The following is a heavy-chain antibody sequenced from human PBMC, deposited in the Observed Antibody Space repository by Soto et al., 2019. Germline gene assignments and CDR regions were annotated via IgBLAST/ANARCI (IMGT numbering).Heavy chain of an antibody. J-gene: IGHJ5*02. Sequence: GASVKVSCKASGYTFTSYAMHWVRQAPGQRLEWMGWINAGNGNTKYSQKFQGRVTITRDTSASTAYMELSSLRSEDTAVYYCARGYFYGDYSLRYWFDPWGQGTLVTVSS. CDR3: ARGYFYGDYSLRYWFDP. CDR1: GYTFTSYA. V-gene: IGHV1-3*01. D-gene: IGHD4-17*01. CDR2: INAGNGNT.